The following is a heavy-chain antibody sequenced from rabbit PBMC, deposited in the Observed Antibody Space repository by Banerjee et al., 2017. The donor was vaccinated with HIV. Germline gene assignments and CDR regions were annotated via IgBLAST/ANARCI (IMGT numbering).Heavy chain of an antibody. V-gene: IGHV1S40*01. Sequence: QSLEESGGDLVKPGASLKLSCTASGFDFSSYGISWVRQAPGKGLEWIGTIYGGSTGSTYYASWAKGRFTISKTSSTTVTLQMTSLTAADTATYFCARDFDFWGQGTLVTVS. CDR3: ARDFDF. CDR1: GFDFSSYG. J-gene: IGHJ3*01. D-gene: IGHD2-1*01. CDR2: IYGGSTGST.